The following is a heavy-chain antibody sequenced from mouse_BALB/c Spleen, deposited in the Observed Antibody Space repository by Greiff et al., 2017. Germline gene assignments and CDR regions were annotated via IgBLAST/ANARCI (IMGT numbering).Heavy chain of an antibody. J-gene: IGHJ2*01. CDR2: INPSNGRT. CDR1: GYTFTSYW. V-gene: IGHV1S81*02. D-gene: IGHD1-2*01. CDR3: AVLRLGY. Sequence: QVQLQQPGAELVKPGASVKLSCKASGYTFTSYWMHWVKQRPGQGLEWIGEINPSNGRTNYNEKFKSKATLTVDKSSSTAYMQLSSLTSEDSAVYYCAVLRLGYWGQGTTLTVSS.